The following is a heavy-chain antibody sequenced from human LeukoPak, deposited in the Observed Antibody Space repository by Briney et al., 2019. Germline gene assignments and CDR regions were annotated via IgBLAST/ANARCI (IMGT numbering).Heavy chain of an antibody. CDR3: ARLLQGVAGTWGY. D-gene: IGHD6-19*01. CDR1: GYSFTTYW. CDR2: IYPGDSDT. V-gene: IGHV5-51*01. Sequence: KDGESLKISCKASGYSFTTYWIAWVRQMPGKGLEWMGMIYPGDSDTRCSPSFQGQITISVDKSISIAYLQWSSLKASDTAMYYCARLLQGVAGTWGYWGQGTLVTV. J-gene: IGHJ4*02.